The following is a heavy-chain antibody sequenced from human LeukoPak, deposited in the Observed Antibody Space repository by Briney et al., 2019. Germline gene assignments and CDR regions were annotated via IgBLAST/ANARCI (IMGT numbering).Heavy chain of an antibody. J-gene: IGHJ4*02. CDR2: IYYSGST. CDR1: GGSISSYY. D-gene: IGHD6-25*01. Sequence: SETLSLTCTVSGGSISSYYWSWIRQPPGKGPEWIGYIYYSGSTNYNPSLKSRVTISVDTSKNQFSLKLSSVTAADTAVYYCARGGYEQRLWPTPFDYWGQGTLVTVSS. CDR3: ARGGYEQRLWPTPFDY. V-gene: IGHV4-59*01.